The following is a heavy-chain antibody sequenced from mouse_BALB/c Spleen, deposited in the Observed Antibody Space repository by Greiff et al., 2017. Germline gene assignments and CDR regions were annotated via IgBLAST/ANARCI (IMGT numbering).Heavy chain of an antibody. CDR1: GFAFSSYD. D-gene: IGHD2-4*01. J-gene: IGHJ2*01. CDR2: ISSGGGST. V-gene: IGHV5-12-1*01. CDR3: ARQRGMIYFDY. Sequence: EVQLVESGGGLVKPGGSLKLSCAASGFAFSSYDMSWVRQTPEKRLEWVAYISSGGGSTYYPDTVKGRFTISRDNAKNTLYLQMSSLKSEDTAMYYCARQRGMIYFDYWGQGTTLTVSS.